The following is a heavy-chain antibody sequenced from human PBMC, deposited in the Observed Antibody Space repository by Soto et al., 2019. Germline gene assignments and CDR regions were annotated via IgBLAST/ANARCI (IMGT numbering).Heavy chain of an antibody. J-gene: IGHJ4*02. V-gene: IGHV3-23*01. CDR2: ISGSGGST. CDR3: AKDSSEYSSGWSHVIDY. Sequence: GGSLRLSCAASGFTFSSYAMSWVRQAPGKGLEWVSAISGSGGSTYYADSVKGRFTISRDNSKNTLYLQMNSLRAEDTAVYYCAKDSSEYSSGWSHVIDYWGQGTLVTVSS. D-gene: IGHD6-19*01. CDR1: GFTFSSYA.